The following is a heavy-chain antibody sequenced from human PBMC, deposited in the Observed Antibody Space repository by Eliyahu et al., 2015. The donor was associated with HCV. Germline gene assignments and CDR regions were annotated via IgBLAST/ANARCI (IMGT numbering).Heavy chain of an antibody. D-gene: IGHD3-22*01. J-gene: IGHJ3*01. CDR3: AREAYTSGRCGNFNS. V-gene: IGHV3-30*09. CDR1: EFTFRTSX. Sequence: QVQLVESGGGVVQPGRSLRLSCXAXEFTFRTSXIHWVRQAPGKGLXWVAAMSFDGXSKYFADSVKGRFAISRDSSKNTVYLQMDSLTTEDTAVYYCAREAYTSGRCGNFNSWGQGTMVTVSS. CDR2: MSFDGXSK.